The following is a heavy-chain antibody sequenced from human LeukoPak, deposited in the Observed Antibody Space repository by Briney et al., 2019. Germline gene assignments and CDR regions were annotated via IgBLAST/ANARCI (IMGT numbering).Heavy chain of an antibody. Sequence: GRSLRLSCAASGFTFSSYGMHWVRQAPGKGLEWVAVIWYDGSNKYYADSVKGRFTISRDNSKNTLYLQMNSLRAEDTAVYYCARDRMATIPDYWGQGTLVTVSS. V-gene: IGHV3-33*01. CDR3: ARDRMATIPDY. J-gene: IGHJ4*02. CDR2: IWYDGSNK. D-gene: IGHD5-24*01. CDR1: GFTFSSYG.